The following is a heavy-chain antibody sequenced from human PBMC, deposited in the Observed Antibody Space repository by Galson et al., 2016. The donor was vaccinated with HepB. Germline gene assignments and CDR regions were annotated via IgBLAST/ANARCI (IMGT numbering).Heavy chain of an antibody. Sequence: SLRLSCAASGFTYTTYAMNWVRQAPGKGLEWVSGISGDGGITHYADSVKGRFTISRDNSKDMLYLQMNSLRAEDTAVYFCAKLGWNVPSDYWGQGTLVTVSS. CDR3: AKLGWNVPSDY. D-gene: IGHD1-1*01. CDR1: GFTYTTYA. CDR2: ISGDGGIT. V-gene: IGHV3-23*01. J-gene: IGHJ4*02.